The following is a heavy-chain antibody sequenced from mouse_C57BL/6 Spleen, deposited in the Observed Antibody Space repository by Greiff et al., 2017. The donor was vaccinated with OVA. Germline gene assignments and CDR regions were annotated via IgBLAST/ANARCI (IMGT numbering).Heavy chain of an antibody. V-gene: IGHV1-69*01. D-gene: IGHD2-3*01. CDR2: IDPSDSYT. CDR3: ARGGDGYPPYAMDY. Sequence: QVQLQQSGAELVMPGASVKLSCKASGYTFTSYWMHWVKQRPGQGLEWIGEIDPSDSYTNYNQKFKGKSTLTVDKSSSTAYMQLSSLTSEDSAVYYCARGGDGYPPYAMDYWGQGTSVTVSS. CDR1: GYTFTSYW. J-gene: IGHJ4*01.